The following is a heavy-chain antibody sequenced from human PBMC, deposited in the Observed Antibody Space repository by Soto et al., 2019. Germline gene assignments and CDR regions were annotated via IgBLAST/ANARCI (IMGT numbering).Heavy chain of an antibody. D-gene: IGHD3-3*01. V-gene: IGHV3-23*01. Sequence: PGGSLRLSCAASGLPLRNYAMIWVRQAPGKGLEWVSSISDSGVYTYYGDSVKGRFTISRDNSKNTLYLQMNSLRAEDTAIYYCAHLLEGSAWHWGQGTLVTVSS. CDR2: ISDSGVYT. CDR1: GLPLRNYA. J-gene: IGHJ4*02. CDR3: AHLLEGSAWH.